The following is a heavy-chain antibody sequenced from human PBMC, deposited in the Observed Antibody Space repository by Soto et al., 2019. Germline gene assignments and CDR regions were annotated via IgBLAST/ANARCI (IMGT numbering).Heavy chain of an antibody. CDR3: AREVYYYGSGSSQFFDY. CDR1: GSTSTSYD. CDR2: MNPNSGNT. V-gene: IGHV1-8*01. Sequence: ASVKVSCKASGSTSTSYDINWVRQATGQGLEWMGWMNPNSGNTGYAQKFQGRVTMTRNTSISTAYMELSSLRSEDTAAYYCAREVYYYGSGSSQFFDYWGQGTLVTVSS. J-gene: IGHJ4*02. D-gene: IGHD3-10*01.